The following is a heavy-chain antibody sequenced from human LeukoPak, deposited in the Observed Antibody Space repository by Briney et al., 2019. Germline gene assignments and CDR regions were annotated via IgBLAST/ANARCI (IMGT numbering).Heavy chain of an antibody. V-gene: IGHV3-23*01. Sequence: GGSLRLSCAASGFTFSSYAMSWVRQASGKGLEWVSAISGSGGSTYYADSVKGRFTISRDNSKNTLYLQMNSLRAEDTAVYYCAKDFGSGSYYYYYYYMDVWGKGTTVTVSS. D-gene: IGHD3-10*01. CDR2: ISGSGGST. CDR3: AKDFGSGSYYYYYYYMDV. CDR1: GFTFSSYA. J-gene: IGHJ6*03.